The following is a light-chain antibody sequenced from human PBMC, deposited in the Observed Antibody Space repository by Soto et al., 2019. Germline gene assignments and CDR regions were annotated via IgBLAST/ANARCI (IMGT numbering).Light chain of an antibody. CDR1: QSISSW. J-gene: IGKJ1*01. V-gene: IGKV1-5*01. Sequence: IQMTQSPSALSASVGDRATITCRASQSISSWLAWYQQKPGKAPKLLIYDASTLQSGVPSRYSGSGSGTEFTLTISNLQPDDFATYYCQQYETFSGTFGPGTKVDIK. CDR3: QQYETFSGT. CDR2: DAS.